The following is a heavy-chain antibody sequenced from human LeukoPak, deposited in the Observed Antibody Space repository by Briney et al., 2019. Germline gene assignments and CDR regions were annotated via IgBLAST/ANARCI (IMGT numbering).Heavy chain of an antibody. CDR3: AKPYYYGSRSYMDY. CDR2: ISYDGSNT. CDR1: GFIFSGYS. V-gene: IGHV3-30*18. J-gene: IGHJ4*02. D-gene: IGHD3-10*01. Sequence: RGGSLRLSCAASGFIFSGYSMNWVRQAPGKGLEWVAVISYDGSNTYYADSVKGRFTISRDNSKNMLYLQMNSLRAEDTAVYYCAKPYYYGSRSYMDYWGQGTLVTVSS.